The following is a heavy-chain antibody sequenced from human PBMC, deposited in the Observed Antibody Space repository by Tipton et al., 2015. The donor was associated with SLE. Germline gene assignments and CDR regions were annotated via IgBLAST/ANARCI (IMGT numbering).Heavy chain of an antibody. D-gene: IGHD3-22*01. Sequence: QLVQSGAELKKPGESLKISCQGSGYTFSSYWIVWVRQRPGKGLEWMGIIYPTDSDIIYSPSFQGQVTISADESTSTAYLQLSSLKAADTAMYYCARGHGSGFYSDNWGQGTLVTVSS. CDR2: IYPTDSDI. CDR3: ARGHGSGFYSDN. CDR1: GYTFSSYW. V-gene: IGHV5-51*03. J-gene: IGHJ4*02.